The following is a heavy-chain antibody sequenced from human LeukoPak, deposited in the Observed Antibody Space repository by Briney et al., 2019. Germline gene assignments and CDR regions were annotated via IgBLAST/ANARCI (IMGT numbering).Heavy chain of an antibody. V-gene: IGHV3-23*01. Sequence: GGSLRLSCAASGFPFSSHAMSWVRQPPGKGLEWVAAISNGKTYYADSVKGRFTISRDNSKSTLYLQMNSLRAEDTAVYYCAKRHYYGSGSYYNWGQGTLVTVSS. CDR3: AKRHYYGSGSYYN. CDR2: ISNGKT. CDR1: GFPFSSHA. J-gene: IGHJ4*02. D-gene: IGHD3-10*01.